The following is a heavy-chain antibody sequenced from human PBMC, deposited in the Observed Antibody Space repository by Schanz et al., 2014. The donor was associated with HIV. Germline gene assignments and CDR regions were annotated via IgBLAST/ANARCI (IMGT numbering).Heavy chain of an antibody. CDR2: IIPIFGTT. Sequence: QVQLLQSGTEVKKPGASVKVSCKASGGTFSSYAISWVRQAPGQGLEWMGGIIPIFGTTNYAQKFQGRVTITADESTSTAYMELSSLRSEDTAVYYCASGRFDTVIWWGDAFLIWGRGTMVTVSS. D-gene: IGHD5-18*01. J-gene: IGHJ3*02. CDR1: GGTFSSYA. CDR3: ASGRFDTVIWWGDAFLI. V-gene: IGHV1-69*13.